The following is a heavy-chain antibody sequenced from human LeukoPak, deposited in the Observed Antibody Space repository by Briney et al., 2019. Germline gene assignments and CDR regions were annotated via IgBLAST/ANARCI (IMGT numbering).Heavy chain of an antibody. Sequence: SETLSLTCAVYGGSFSGYYWSWIRQPPGKGLEWIGEINHSGSTNYNPSLKSRVTISVDTSKNQFSLKLSSVTAADTAVYYCARGVVPAAIIAAFDIWGQGTMVTVSS. J-gene: IGHJ3*02. D-gene: IGHD2-2*02. V-gene: IGHV4-34*01. CDR1: GGSFSGYY. CDR2: INHSGST. CDR3: ARGVVPAAIIAAFDI.